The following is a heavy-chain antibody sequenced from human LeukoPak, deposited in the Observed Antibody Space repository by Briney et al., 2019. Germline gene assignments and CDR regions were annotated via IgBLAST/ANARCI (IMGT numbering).Heavy chain of an antibody. J-gene: IGHJ4*02. CDR3: ARVVPLRYFDWLLSYYFDY. D-gene: IGHD3-9*01. V-gene: IGHV7-4-1*02. CDR2: INTNTGNP. CDR1: GYSFSNHG. Sequence: ASVKVSCKASGYSFSNHGMNWVRQAPGQGLEWMGWINTNTGNPTYAQGFTGRFVFSLDTSVSTAYLQISSLKAEDTAVYYCARVVPLRYFDWLLSYYFDYWGQGTLVTVSS.